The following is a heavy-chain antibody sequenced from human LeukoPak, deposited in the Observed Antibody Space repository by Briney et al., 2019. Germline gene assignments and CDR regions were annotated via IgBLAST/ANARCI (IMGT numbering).Heavy chain of an antibody. J-gene: IGHJ6*03. CDR3: ARVPSVRWLPNGFYYMDV. CDR2: ISSSGSTI. V-gene: IGHV3-11*01. Sequence: GGSLRFSCAASGFTFSDYYMSWIRQAPGKGLEWVSYISSSGSTIYYADSVKGRFTISRDNAKNSLYLQMNSLRAEDTAVYYCARVPSVRWLPNGFYYMDVWGKGTTVTVSS. CDR1: GFTFSDYY. D-gene: IGHD4-17*01.